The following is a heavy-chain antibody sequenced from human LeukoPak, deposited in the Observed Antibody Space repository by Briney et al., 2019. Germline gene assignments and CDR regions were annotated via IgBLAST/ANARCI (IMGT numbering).Heavy chain of an antibody. D-gene: IGHD3-3*01. CDR1: GFTFDDYA. CDR2: ISWNSGSI. CDR3: AKSADLLRFLEWLPEYYFDY. J-gene: IGHJ4*02. V-gene: IGHV3-9*01. Sequence: GRSLRLSCAASGFTFDDYAMHWVRQAPGKGLEWVSGISWNSGSIGYADSVKGRFTISRDNAKNSLYLQMNSLRAEDTALYYCAKSADLLRFLEWLPEYYFDYWGQGTLDTVSS.